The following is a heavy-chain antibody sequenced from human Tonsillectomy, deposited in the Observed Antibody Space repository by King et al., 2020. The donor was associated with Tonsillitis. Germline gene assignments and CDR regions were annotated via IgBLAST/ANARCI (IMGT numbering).Heavy chain of an antibody. CDR2: IDPSDSYT. D-gene: IGHD6-13*01. Sequence: VQLVQSGAEVKKPGESLRISCKGSGYSFTSYWISWVRQMPGKGLEWMGRIDPSDSYTNYSPSFQGHVTISADKSISTAYLQWSSLKASDTAMYYCATTRAGSSSSWYSLDYWGQGTLVTVSS. CDR1: GYSFTSYW. V-gene: IGHV5-10-1*03. J-gene: IGHJ4*02. CDR3: ATTRAGSSSSWYSLDY.